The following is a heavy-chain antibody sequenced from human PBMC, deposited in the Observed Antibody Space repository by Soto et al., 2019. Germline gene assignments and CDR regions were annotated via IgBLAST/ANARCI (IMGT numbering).Heavy chain of an antibody. J-gene: IGHJ6*02. Sequence: PMGSLRLSCAASGFTVSSNYMSWVRQAPGKGLEWVSVIYSGGSTYYADSVKGRFTISRDNSKNTLYLQMNSLRAEDTAVYYCARAGSGSSGSGIEYGMDVWGQGTTVTLSS. CDR1: GFTVSSNY. V-gene: IGHV3-53*01. CDR2: IYSGGST. D-gene: IGHD3-10*01. CDR3: ARAGSGSSGSGIEYGMDV.